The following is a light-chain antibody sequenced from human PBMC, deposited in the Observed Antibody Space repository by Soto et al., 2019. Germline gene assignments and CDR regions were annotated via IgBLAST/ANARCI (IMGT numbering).Light chain of an antibody. CDR2: DVS. CDR1: SSDVGGYNY. V-gene: IGLV2-14*03. CDR3: SSYIPNNSTYG. J-gene: IGLJ1*01. Sequence: SALTQPASVSGSPGQSITLSCTGTSSDVGGYNYVSWYQHHPGKAPKRLIHDVSNRPSGVSNRFAGSKSGNTASLTISGLQAEDEADYYCSSYIPNNSTYGFGTGTKLTVL.